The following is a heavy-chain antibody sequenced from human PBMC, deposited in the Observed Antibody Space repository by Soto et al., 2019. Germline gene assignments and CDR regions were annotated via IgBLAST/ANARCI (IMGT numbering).Heavy chain of an antibody. V-gene: IGHV1-18*04. Sequence: QGQLVQSGAEVKKPGASVKVSCKASGYDFSSYGISWVRQAPGQGLEWMGGISASNGNRDYAQQFQGRVTMTSDTSRTTAYMELRSLSSDDTAVYYCVRAPQRNDYWGQGTLVNVSS. CDR1: GYDFSSYG. D-gene: IGHD2-2*01. CDR2: ISASNGNR. CDR3: VRAPQRNDY. J-gene: IGHJ4*02.